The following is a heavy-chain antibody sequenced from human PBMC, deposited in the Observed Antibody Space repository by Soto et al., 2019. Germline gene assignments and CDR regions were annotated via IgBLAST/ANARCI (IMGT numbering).Heavy chain of an antibody. V-gene: IGHV6-1*01. Sequence: SHTLSLTCVISGDSVSSNSATCRWIRQSPSRGLAWLGRTNYRSEYYNEYAASVRSRITANADSSKNQFSLHLKSVSLEDTAVYYCARAIPPRSGWYYFDSWGLGSLGTVS. D-gene: IGHD3-22*01. J-gene: IGHJ4*02. CDR1: GDSVSSNSAT. CDR3: ARAIPPRSGWYYFDS. CDR2: TNYRSEYYN.